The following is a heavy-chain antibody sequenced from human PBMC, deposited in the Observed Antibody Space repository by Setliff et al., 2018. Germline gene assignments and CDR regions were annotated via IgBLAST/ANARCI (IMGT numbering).Heavy chain of an antibody. CDR2: INHSGST. Sequence: PSETLSLTCTVSGDSISSGSYYWSWIRQPPGKGLEWTGEINHSGSTNYNPSLKSRVTISVDTSKNQFSLKLSSVTAADTAVYYCARGGRISYRPSTSWYILDYWGQGTLVTVSS. CDR1: GDSISSGSYY. D-gene: IGHD6-13*01. V-gene: IGHV4-39*07. CDR3: ARGGRISYRPSTSWYILDY. J-gene: IGHJ4*02.